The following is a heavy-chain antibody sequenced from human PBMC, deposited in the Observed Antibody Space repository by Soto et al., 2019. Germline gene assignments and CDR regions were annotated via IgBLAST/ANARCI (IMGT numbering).Heavy chain of an antibody. CDR1: GFDSTEYA. CDR2: ISGTGATS. J-gene: IGHJ6*02. Sequence: KLLQSGGGFVQPGGSLGLSCAASGFDSTEYALSWVRQAPGKGLEWVSGISGTGATSYYADSVKGRFSISRDKSKNTVSLLMNSLRADDTAVYFCVSDTLIPWRYYGLEIWGQGTTVTVS. D-gene: IGHD5-18*01. CDR3: VSDTLIPWRYYGLEI. V-gene: IGHV3-23*01.